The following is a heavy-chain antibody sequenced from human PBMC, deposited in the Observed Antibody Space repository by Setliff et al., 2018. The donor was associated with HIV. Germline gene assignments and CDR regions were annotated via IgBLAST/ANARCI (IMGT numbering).Heavy chain of an antibody. CDR2: IHDSGRN. CDR1: GVSISSGSYY. CDR3: AKGVPPSDYDSEAFDI. V-gene: IGHV4-39*07. J-gene: IGHJ3*02. D-gene: IGHD3-22*01. Sequence: SETLSLTCAVSGVSISSGSYYWSWIRQPPGKGMEWIGSIHDSGRNYYNPSLKSRVTISVDTAKDQFSLKLSSVTAADTAVYDCAKGVPPSDYDSEAFDIWGQGTMVTVSS.